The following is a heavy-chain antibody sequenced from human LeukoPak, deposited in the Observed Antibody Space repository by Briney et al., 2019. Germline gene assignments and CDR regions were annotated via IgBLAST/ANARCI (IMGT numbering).Heavy chain of an antibody. CDR1: GFTLSSYW. CDR2: INSDGSST. Sequence: GGSLRLSCAASGFTLSSYWMYWVRQAPGKGLVWVSRINSDGSSTSYADSVKGRFTISRDNAKNTLYLQMNSLRAEDTAVYYCARGYCSSTSCYPSRNWFDPWGQGTLVTVSS. D-gene: IGHD2-2*01. J-gene: IGHJ5*02. CDR3: ARGYCSSTSCYPSRNWFDP. V-gene: IGHV3-74*01.